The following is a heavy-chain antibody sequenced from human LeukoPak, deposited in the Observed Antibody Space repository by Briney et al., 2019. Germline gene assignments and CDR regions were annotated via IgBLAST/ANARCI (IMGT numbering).Heavy chain of an antibody. V-gene: IGHV3-73*01. J-gene: IGHJ6*03. Sequence: GGSLRLSCAASGFTFSGSAMHWVRQASGKGLEWVGRIRSKANSYATAYAASGKGRFTISRDDSKNTAYLQMNSLKTEDTAVYYCTRHRLISMTTVTTYYYYYYMDVWGKGTTVTVSS. CDR1: GFTFSGSA. CDR3: TRHRLISMTTVTTYYYYYYMDV. CDR2: IRSKANSYAT. D-gene: IGHD4-17*01.